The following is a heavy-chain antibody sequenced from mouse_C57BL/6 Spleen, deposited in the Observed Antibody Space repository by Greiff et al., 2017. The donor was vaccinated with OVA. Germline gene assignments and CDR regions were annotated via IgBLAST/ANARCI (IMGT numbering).Heavy chain of an antibody. CDR1: GYTFTSYW. CDR2: IDPSDSET. J-gene: IGHJ4*01. D-gene: IGHD1-1*01. CDR3: ARWGYYGSSLYYYAMDY. Sequence: VKLQESGAELVRPGSSVKLSCKASGYTFTSYWMHWVKQRPIQGLEWIGNIDPSDSETHYNQKFKDKATLTVDKSSSTAYMQLSSLTSEDSAVYYCARWGYYGSSLYYYAMDYWGQGTSVTVSS. V-gene: IGHV1-52*01.